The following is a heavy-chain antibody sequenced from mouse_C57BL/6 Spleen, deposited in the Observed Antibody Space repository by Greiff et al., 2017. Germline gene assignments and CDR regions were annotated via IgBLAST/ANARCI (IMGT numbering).Heavy chain of an antibody. CDR3: AREPGYYYDGRFAY. CDR2: IYPGSGST. CDR1: GYTFTSYW. V-gene: IGHV1-55*01. Sequence: VQLQQPGAELVKPGASVKMSCKASGYTFTSYWITWVKQRPGQGLEWIGDIYPGSGSTNYNEKFKSKATLTVDTSSSTAYMQLSSLTSEDAAVDYCAREPGYYYDGRFAYWGQGTLVTVSA. D-gene: IGHD2-4*01. J-gene: IGHJ3*01.